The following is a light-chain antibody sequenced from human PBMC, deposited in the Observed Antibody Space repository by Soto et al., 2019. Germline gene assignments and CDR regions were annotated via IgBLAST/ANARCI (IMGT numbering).Light chain of an antibody. CDR2: EVS. CDR3: SSYTSGSTYV. V-gene: IGLV2-14*01. J-gene: IGLJ1*01. Sequence: QSVLTQPASVSGSPGQSITISCTGSTSDVGAYNYVSWYKHHPGQAPQLMIYEVSNRPSGVSNRFSGSKSGNTASLTISGLQAEDEADYYCSSYTSGSTYVFGTGTKVTVL. CDR1: TSDVGAYNY.